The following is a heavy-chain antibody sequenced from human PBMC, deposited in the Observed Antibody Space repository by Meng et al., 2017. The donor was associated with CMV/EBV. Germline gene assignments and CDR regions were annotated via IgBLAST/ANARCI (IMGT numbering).Heavy chain of an antibody. CDR3: AKHLRYCSSTSCRKRDYYYYYDMDV. CDR1: GFTFSSYA. J-gene: IGHJ6*02. D-gene: IGHD2-2*01. V-gene: IGHV3-23*01. Sequence: GESLTISCAASGFTFSSYAMSWVRQAPGKGLEWVSAISGSGGSTYYADSVKGRFTISRDNSKNTLYLQMNSLRAEDTAVYYCAKHLRYCSSTSCRKRDYYYYYDMDVWGQGTTVTVSS. CDR2: ISGSGGST.